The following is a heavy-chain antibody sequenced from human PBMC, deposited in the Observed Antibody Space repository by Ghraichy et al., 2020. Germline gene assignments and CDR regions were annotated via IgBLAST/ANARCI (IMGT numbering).Heavy chain of an antibody. J-gene: IGHJ4*02. CDR2: ISYDGSNE. Sequence: GGSLRLSCAASGFTFSSYALHWVRQAPGKGLEWVALISYDGSNEYYAESVRGRFTVSRDSSKSTLYLQMDSLRAEDTAVYYCARDPGDCISTSCPYNFDYWGQGTLVTVSS. D-gene: IGHD2-2*01. CDR3: ARDPGDCISTSCPYNFDY. V-gene: IGHV3-30-3*01. CDR1: GFTFSSYA.